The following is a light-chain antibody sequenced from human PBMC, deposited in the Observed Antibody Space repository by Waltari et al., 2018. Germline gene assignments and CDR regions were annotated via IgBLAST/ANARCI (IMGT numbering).Light chain of an antibody. CDR2: WAS. CDR1: QGVLYNSNHFDH. J-gene: IGKJ4*01. V-gene: IGKV4-1*01. CDR3: QQYYSRPLT. Sequence: DIVMTQSPDSLAVSLGERATINCRSSQGVLYNSNHFDHLAWYQQKPGQPPKLLFYWASTRESGVPDRFSGSGSGTEFTLTINSLQAEDVAIYYCQQYYSRPLTFGGGTRVEIK.